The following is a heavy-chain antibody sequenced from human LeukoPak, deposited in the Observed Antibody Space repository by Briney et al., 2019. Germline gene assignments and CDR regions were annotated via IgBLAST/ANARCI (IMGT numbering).Heavy chain of an antibody. V-gene: IGHV3-23*01. D-gene: IGHD3-10*01. J-gene: IGHJ4*02. Sequence: PGGSLRLSCGASGLTVSSYAMSWVRQAPGKGLEWVSTIIGSAVNTYYADSVKGRFTISRDDSKNTVYLQMNSLRAEDTAVYSCAKYTSGTSYRGLDQWGQGTLLTVSS. CDR2: IIGSAVNT. CDR1: GLTVSSYA. CDR3: AKYTSGTSYRGLDQ.